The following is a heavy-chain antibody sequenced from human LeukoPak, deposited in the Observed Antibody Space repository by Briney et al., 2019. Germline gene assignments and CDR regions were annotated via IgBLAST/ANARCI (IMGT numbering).Heavy chain of an antibody. CDR1: GFTFSSYW. V-gene: IGHV3-7*05. J-gene: IGHJ4*02. CDR3: ARGSGFTSGWYY. D-gene: IGHD6-19*01. CDR2: IKQDGSEK. Sequence: GGSLRLSCAASGFTFSSYWMTWVRQAPGKGLEWVANIKQDGSEKYYVDSVKGRFTISRDSAKNSLFLQMNSLRAEDTAVFYCARGSGFTSGWYYWGQGTLVTVSS.